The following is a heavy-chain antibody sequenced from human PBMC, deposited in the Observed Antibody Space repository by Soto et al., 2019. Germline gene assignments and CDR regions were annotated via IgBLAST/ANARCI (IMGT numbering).Heavy chain of an antibody. CDR1: GGSFSGYY. V-gene: IGHV4-34*01. D-gene: IGHD3-16*02. J-gene: IGHJ5*02. Sequence: SETLSLTCAVYGGSFSGYYWSWIRQPPGKGLEWIGEINHSGSTNYNPSLKSRVTISVDTSKNQFSLKLSSVTAADTAVYYCARKVSINWFDPWGQGTLVTVSS. CDR3: ARKVSINWFDP. CDR2: INHSGST.